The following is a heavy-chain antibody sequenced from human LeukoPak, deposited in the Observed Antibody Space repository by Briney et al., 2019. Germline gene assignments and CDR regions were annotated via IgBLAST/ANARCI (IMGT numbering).Heavy chain of an antibody. Sequence: AETLSLTCTVSGGSINSSSYYWGWIRQPPGKGLEWIGTFSYSGSTYYNPSLKSRVTISVDTSKNQFSLKLSSVTAADTAVYYCASLVGATVYFAYWGQGALVTVS. CDR2: FSYSGST. CDR3: ASLVGATVYFAY. D-gene: IGHD1-26*01. J-gene: IGHJ4*02. V-gene: IGHV4-39*07. CDR1: GGSINSSSYY.